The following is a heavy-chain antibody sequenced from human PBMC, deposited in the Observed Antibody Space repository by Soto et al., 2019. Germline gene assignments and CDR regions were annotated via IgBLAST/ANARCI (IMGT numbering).Heavy chain of an antibody. D-gene: IGHD3-22*01. Sequence: ASVKVSCKASGYTFTSYAMHWVRQAPGQRLEWMGWINAGNGNTKYSQKFQGRVTITRDTSASTAYMELSSLRSEDTAVYYCARLTFYYDSSGYYYDYWGQGTLVTVSS. CDR3: ARLTFYYDSSGYYYDY. CDR2: INAGNGNT. V-gene: IGHV1-3*01. J-gene: IGHJ4*02. CDR1: GYTFTSYA.